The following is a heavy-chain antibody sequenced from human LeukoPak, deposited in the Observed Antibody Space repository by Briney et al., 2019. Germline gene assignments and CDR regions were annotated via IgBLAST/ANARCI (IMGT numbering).Heavy chain of an antibody. D-gene: IGHD3-16*01. CDR3: ARDSAMVFGFFWFDP. J-gene: IGHJ5*02. V-gene: IGHV3-7*01. Sequence: TGGSLRLSCAASGFTFSSYWMSWVRQAPGKGLEWVANIKQDGSEKYYVDSVKGRFTISRDNAKNSLYLQMNSLRAEDTAVYYCARDSAMVFGFFWFDPWGQGTLVTVSS. CDR1: GFTFSSYW. CDR2: IKQDGSEK.